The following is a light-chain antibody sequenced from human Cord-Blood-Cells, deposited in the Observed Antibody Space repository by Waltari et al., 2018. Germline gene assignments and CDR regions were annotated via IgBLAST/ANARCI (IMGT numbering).Light chain of an antibody. V-gene: IGKV3-15*01. CDR2: GAS. J-gene: IGKJ1*01. CDR3: QQYDNWPPWT. Sequence: EIVMTESSAPLSVPSGERATLSCRASQSVSSNLAWYQEKPGQAPRLLIYGASTRATGIPGRFSGSGSGTEFTRTISSLQCEDFAVYYWQQYDNWPPWTFGQGTKVEIK. CDR1: QSVSSN.